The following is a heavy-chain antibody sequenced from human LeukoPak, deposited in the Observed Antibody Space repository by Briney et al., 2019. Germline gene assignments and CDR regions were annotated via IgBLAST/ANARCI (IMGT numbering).Heavy chain of an antibody. CDR1: GFTFSSYG. CDR2: ISGSGGST. Sequence: GGSLRLSCVASGFTFSSYGMSWVRQAPGKGLEWVSAISGSGGSTYYADSVKGRFTISRDNSKNTLYLQMNSLRAEDTAVYYCAKWGSGGFDYWGQGTLVTVSS. J-gene: IGHJ4*02. CDR3: AKWGSGGFDY. V-gene: IGHV3-23*01. D-gene: IGHD6-19*01.